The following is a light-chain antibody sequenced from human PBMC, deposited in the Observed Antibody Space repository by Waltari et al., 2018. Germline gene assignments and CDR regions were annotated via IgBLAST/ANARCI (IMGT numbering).Light chain of an antibody. CDR1: QSVSSNY. J-gene: IGKJ4*01. CDR3: QHYGSSRVT. CDR2: GAS. V-gene: IGKV3-20*01. Sequence: EIVLTQSPGTLSLSPGERATLSCRASQSVSSNYLAWYQQRPGQAPRLLIYGASNRATDIPDRFSGSRSGTDFTLTISRLEPEDFAVYYCQHYGSSRVTFGGGTKVEIK.